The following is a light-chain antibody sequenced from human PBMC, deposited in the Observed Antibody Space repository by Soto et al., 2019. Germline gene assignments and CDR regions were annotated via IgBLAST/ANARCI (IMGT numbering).Light chain of an antibody. CDR1: SSNIRAGYD. J-gene: IGLJ1*01. V-gene: IGLV1-40*01. CDR3: QSYDSSLSGCYV. CDR2: GNS. Sequence: QSVLTQPPSVSGAPGQRVTTSCTGSSSNIRAGYDVHWYQQLPGTAPKLLIYGNSNRPSGVPDRFSGSKSGTSASLAITGLQAEDEADYYCQSYDSSLSGCYVFGTGTKVTVL.